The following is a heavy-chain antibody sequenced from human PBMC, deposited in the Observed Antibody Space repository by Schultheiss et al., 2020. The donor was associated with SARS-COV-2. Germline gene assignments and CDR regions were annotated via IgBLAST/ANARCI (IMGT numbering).Heavy chain of an antibody. CDR3: AVGGEYAAFDI. D-gene: IGHD1-26*01. Sequence: SETLSLTCTVSGGSISSYYWGWIRQHPGKGLEWIGSIYHSGSTYYNPSLKSRVTISVDTSKNQFSLKLSSVTAADTAVYYCAVGGEYAAFDIWGQGTMVTVSS. CDR2: IYHSGST. CDR1: GGSISSYY. V-gene: IGHV4-59*04. J-gene: IGHJ3*02.